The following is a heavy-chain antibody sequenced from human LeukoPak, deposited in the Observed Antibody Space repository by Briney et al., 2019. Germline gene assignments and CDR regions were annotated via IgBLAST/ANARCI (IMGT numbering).Heavy chain of an antibody. D-gene: IGHD4-17*01. CDR1: GFIVSSNH. V-gene: IGHV3-23*01. Sequence: PGGSLRLSCAVSGFIVSSNHMNWVRQAPGKGLEWVSAISGSGGSTYYADSVKGRFTISRDNSKNTLYLQMNSLRAEDTAVYYCAKVGNYGDYYFDYWGQGTLVTVSS. CDR3: AKVGNYGDYYFDY. J-gene: IGHJ4*02. CDR2: ISGSGGST.